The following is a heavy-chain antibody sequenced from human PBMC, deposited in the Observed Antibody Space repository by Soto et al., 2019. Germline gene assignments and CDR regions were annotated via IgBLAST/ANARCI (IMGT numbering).Heavy chain of an antibody. CDR3: ARLPDYCSSTSCYFGP. J-gene: IGHJ5*02. CDR2: INHSGST. V-gene: IGHV4-34*01. Sequence: PSETLSLTCAVYGGSFSGYYWSWIRQPPGKGLEWIGEINHSGSTNYNPSLKSRVTISVDTSKNQFSLKLSSVTAADTAVYYCARLPDYCSSTSCYFGPWGQGTLVTVSS. D-gene: IGHD2-2*01. CDR1: GGSFSGYY.